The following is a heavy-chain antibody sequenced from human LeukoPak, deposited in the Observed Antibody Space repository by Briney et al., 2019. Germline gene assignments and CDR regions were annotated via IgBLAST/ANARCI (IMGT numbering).Heavy chain of an antibody. Sequence: NPSETLSLTCSVSGDSITYFYWSWIRQAAGKGLEWIGRVSSSGSTDYNASLKSRVTMSVDTSKNQLSLKVISVTAADTAVYYCARAGKLMITMVRGALASRDAFHIWGQGTMVTVSS. V-gene: IGHV4-4*07. J-gene: IGHJ3*02. CDR2: VSSSGST. CDR3: ARAGKLMITMVRGALASRDAFHI. D-gene: IGHD3-10*01. CDR1: GDSITYFY.